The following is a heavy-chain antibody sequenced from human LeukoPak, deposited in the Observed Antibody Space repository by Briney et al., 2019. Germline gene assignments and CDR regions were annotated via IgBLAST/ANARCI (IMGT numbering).Heavy chain of an antibody. CDR2: INHSGST. CDR1: GGSISSSSYY. V-gene: IGHV4-39*07. D-gene: IGHD5-18*01. Sequence: PSETLSLTCTVSGGSISSSSYYWGWIRQPPGKGLEWIGEINHSGSTNYNPSLKSRVTISVDTSKNQFSLKLSSVTAADTAVYYCARGPGYSYGHDYWGQGTLVTVSS. CDR3: ARGPGYSYGHDY. J-gene: IGHJ4*02.